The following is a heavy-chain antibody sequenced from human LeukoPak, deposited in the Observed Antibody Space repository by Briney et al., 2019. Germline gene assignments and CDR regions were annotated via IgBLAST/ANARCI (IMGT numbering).Heavy chain of an antibody. CDR3: AKDHAYYDSSDDAFDI. D-gene: IGHD3-22*01. CDR1: GFTFSSYA. J-gene: IGHJ3*02. CDR2: ISGSGGST. V-gene: IGHV3-23*01. Sequence: PGGSLRLSCAASGFTFSSYAMSWVRQAPGKGLEWVSAISGSGGSTYYADSVKGRFTISRDNSKNTLYLQMNSLRAEDTAVYYCAKDHAYYDSSDDAFDIWGQGTMVTVSS.